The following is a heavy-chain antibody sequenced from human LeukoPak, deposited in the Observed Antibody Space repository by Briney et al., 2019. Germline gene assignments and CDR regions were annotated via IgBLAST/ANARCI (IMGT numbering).Heavy chain of an antibody. V-gene: IGHV3-33*01. CDR3: ARDSRSYGDYLDY. Sequence: GGSLRLSCAASGFIFSSYAMHWVRQAPGKGLEWVAVIWFDGSNQYYGDSVKGRFTISRDNSKNTLYLQMNSLRAEDTAVYYCARDSRSYGDYLDYWGQGTLVTVFS. D-gene: IGHD3-10*01. CDR2: IWFDGSNQ. CDR1: GFIFSSYA. J-gene: IGHJ4*02.